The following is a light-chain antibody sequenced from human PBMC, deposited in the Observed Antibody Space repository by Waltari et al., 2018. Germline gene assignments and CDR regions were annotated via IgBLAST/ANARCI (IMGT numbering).Light chain of an antibody. J-gene: IGLJ1*01. V-gene: IGLV2-8*01. Sequence: QSALTQPPSASGSPGQSVTISCNGTSADVGGYNYVPWYQQHPGKAPKLLFYEVSKRPSGFPDRFAGPQAGNPASLTVSGLQAEDEADYYCSSFAGGKYVFGTGTRIAV. CDR1: SADVGGYNY. CDR2: EVS. CDR3: SSFAGGKYV.